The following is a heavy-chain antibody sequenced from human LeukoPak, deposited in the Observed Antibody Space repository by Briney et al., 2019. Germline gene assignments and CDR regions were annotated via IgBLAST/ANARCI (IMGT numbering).Heavy chain of an antibody. V-gene: IGHV4-59*01. CDR1: GGSISSYY. CDR2: IYYSGST. D-gene: IGHD6-13*01. J-gene: IGHJ6*02. Sequence: SETLSLTCTVSGGSISSYYWSWIRQPPGKGLEWSGYIYYSGSTNYNPSLKSRVTISVDTSKNQFTLKLRSVTAADTAVYYCARDGGSSWNYYYGMDVWGQGTTVTVSS. CDR3: ARDGGSSWNYYYGMDV.